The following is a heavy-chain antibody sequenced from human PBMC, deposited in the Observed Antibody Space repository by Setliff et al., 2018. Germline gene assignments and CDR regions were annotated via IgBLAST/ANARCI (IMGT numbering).Heavy chain of an antibody. V-gene: IGHV1-24*01. CDR3: ARGEGGIAAAGLFDY. D-gene: IGHD6-13*01. Sequence: SVKVSCKVSGYTLTELSRHWVRQAPGKGLEWMGGFDPEDGETIYAQKFQGRVTMTTDTSTSTAYMELRSLRSDDTAVYYCARGEGGIAAAGLFDYWGQGTLVTVSS. J-gene: IGHJ4*02. CDR1: GYTLTELS. CDR2: FDPEDGET.